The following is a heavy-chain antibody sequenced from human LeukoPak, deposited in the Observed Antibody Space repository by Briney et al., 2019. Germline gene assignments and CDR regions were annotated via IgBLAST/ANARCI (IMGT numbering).Heavy chain of an antibody. J-gene: IGHJ4*02. Sequence: GGSLRFSCLAPGFPVSSNYMSWVRKAQGKGLEWVSVIYSGGSTYYADSVKGRFTISRDNSKNTLYLQMNSLRAEDTAVYYCARGGYYLFDYWGQGTLVTVSS. CDR2: IYSGGST. D-gene: IGHD3-22*01. V-gene: IGHV3-53*01. CDR3: ARGGYYLFDY. CDR1: GFPVSSNY.